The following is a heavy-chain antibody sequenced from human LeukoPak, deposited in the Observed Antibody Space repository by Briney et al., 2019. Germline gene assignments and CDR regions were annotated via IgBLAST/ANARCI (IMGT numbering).Heavy chain of an antibody. J-gene: IGHJ4*02. CDR2: ICWDSSSI. CDR3: AKQGCSSTSCYSESDYLDY. CDR1: GFTFDDYA. Sequence: GRSLRLSCAASGFTFDDYAMHWVRQAPGKGLEWVSGICWDSSSIGYADSVKGRFTISRDNAKNSLYLQMNSLRAEDTALYYCAKQGCSSTSCYSESDYLDYWGQGTLVTVSS. D-gene: IGHD2-2*01. V-gene: IGHV3-9*01.